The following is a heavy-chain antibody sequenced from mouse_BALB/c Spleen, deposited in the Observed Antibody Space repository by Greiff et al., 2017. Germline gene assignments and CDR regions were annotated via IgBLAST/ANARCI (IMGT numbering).Heavy chain of an antibody. Sequence: VQLQQSGAELVRPGASVKLSCKASGYTFTSYWMHWVKQRPGQGLEWIGEIDPSDSYTNYNQKFKGKATLTVDKSSSTAYMQLSSLTSEDSAVYYCANWDVDYWGQGTTLTVSS. V-gene: IGHV1-69*02. CDR1: GYTFTSYW. CDR2: IDPSDSYT. CDR3: ANWDVDY. D-gene: IGHD4-1*01. J-gene: IGHJ2*01.